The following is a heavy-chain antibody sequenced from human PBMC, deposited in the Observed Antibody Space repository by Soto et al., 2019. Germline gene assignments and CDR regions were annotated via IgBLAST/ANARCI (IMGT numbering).Heavy chain of an antibody. Sequence: SETLSLTCTVYGGSISSYYWSWIRQPPGKGLEWIGYIYYSGSTNYNPSLKSRVTISVDTSKNQFSLKLSSVTAADTAVYHCARGYYGSGSYNWFDPWGQGTLVTVSS. CDR2: IYYSGST. J-gene: IGHJ5*02. CDR1: GGSISSYY. CDR3: ARGYYGSGSYNWFDP. D-gene: IGHD3-10*01. V-gene: IGHV4-59*01.